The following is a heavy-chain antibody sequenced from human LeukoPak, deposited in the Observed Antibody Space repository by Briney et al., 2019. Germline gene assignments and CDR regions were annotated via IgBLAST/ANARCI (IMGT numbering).Heavy chain of an antibody. Sequence: GGSLRLSCAASGFTFSSYEMNWVRQAPGKGLEWVSYISSSGSTIYYADSVKGRFTISRDNAKNSLYLQMSSLRAEDTAVYYCARGAPYCTNGVCYYYYGMDVWGQGTTVTVSS. CDR3: ARGAPYCTNGVCYYYYGMDV. V-gene: IGHV3-48*03. CDR1: GFTFSSYE. J-gene: IGHJ6*02. D-gene: IGHD2-8*01. CDR2: ISSSGSTI.